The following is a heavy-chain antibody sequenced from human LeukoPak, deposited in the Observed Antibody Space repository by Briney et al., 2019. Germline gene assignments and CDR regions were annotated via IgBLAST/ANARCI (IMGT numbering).Heavy chain of an antibody. V-gene: IGHV4-39*01. J-gene: IGHJ4*02. CDR3: ARQVNSMAGTHFDV. Sequence: SETLSLTCTVSSGSIGSSNYYWGWIRQPPGKGLEWIGSIYYSGIAYYNPTLKSRVTISVDASKSHFSQRLSSVTAADTAVYYCARQVNSMAGTHFDVWGLGTLVPVSS. D-gene: IGHD6-19*01. CDR1: SGSIGSSNYY. CDR2: IYYSGIA.